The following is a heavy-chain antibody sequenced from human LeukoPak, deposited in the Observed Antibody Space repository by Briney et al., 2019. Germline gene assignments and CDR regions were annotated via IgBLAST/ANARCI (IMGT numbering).Heavy chain of an antibody. CDR3: ARETDYDFWSGYAFGY. J-gene: IGHJ4*02. V-gene: IGHV4-34*01. Sequence: SETLSLTCAVYGGSFSGYYWSSIRQPPGKGLEWIGEINHSGSTNYNPSLKSRVTISVDTSKNQFSLKLSSVTAADTAVYYCARETDYDFWSGYAFGYWGQGTLVTVSS. CDR2: INHSGST. CDR1: GGSFSGYY. D-gene: IGHD3-3*01.